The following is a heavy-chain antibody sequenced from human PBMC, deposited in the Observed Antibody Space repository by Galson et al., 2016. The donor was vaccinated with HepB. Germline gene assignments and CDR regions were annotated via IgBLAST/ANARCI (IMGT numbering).Heavy chain of an antibody. V-gene: IGHV3-53*01. CDR3: ATSGGELEAGGPEYYYGMDV. J-gene: IGHJ6*04. CDR2: VYTGGDK. Sequence: SLRLSCAASGFTFSRNHMSWVRRAPGKGLEWVSVVYTGGDKYYADSVKGRCTISRDNSKNTLYLQMNSLRAEDTAAYYCATSGGELEAGGPEYYYGMDVWGKGTTVTVSA. CDR1: GFTFSRNH. D-gene: IGHD1-1*01.